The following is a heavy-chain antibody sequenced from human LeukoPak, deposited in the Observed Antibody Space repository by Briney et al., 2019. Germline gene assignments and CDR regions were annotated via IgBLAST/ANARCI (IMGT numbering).Heavy chain of an antibody. V-gene: IGHV3-30*14. CDR1: GFTFSSYA. CDR2: ISYDGSNK. D-gene: IGHD2-21*02. Sequence: GGSLRLSCAASGFTFSSYAMHWVRQAPGKGLEWVAVISYDGSNKYYADSVKGRFTISRDNSKNTLYLQMGSLRAEDMAVYYCAREVVVTAIPYGAFDIWGQGTMVTVSS. CDR3: AREVVVTAIPYGAFDI. J-gene: IGHJ3*02.